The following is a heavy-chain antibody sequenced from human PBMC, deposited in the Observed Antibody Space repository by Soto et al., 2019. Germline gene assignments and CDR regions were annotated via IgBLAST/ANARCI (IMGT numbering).Heavy chain of an antibody. D-gene: IGHD2-15*01. CDR2: ISYDGSNK. CDR1: GFTFSSYA. J-gene: IGHJ4*02. V-gene: IGHV3-30-3*01. Sequence: QVQLVESGGGVVQPGRSLRLSCAASGFTFSSYAMHWVRQAPGKGLEWVAVISYDGSNKYYACSVKGRFTISRDNSKNTLYLPMKILIAADTAVYYCARVLFCLAYWGRGILGNVSS. CDR3: ARVLFCLAY.